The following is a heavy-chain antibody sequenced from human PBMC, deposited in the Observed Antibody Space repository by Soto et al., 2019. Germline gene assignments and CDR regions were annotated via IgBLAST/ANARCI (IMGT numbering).Heavy chain of an antibody. D-gene: IGHD2-15*01. CDR1: GDSISPYY. CDR3: AREARGGYSGIFDS. V-gene: IGHV4-4*07. CDR2: TSASGFT. J-gene: IGHJ4*02. Sequence: QVQLRESGPGLVKTSETLSLTCTVSGDSISPYYWSWIRQPAGKGLEWVGRTSASGFTTYNPSLKSRVAMSVETSKKQFSLTLRSVTAADTAVYYCAREARGGYSGIFDSWGQGTLVTVS.